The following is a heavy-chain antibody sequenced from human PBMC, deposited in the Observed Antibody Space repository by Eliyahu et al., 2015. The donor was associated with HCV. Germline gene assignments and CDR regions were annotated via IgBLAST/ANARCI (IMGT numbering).Heavy chain of an antibody. D-gene: IGHD5-24*01. CDR3: ARESPRENYFDY. V-gene: IGHV3-53*01. Sequence: EVQLVESGGGLIQPGGSLRLSCAASGFTVSSNYMSWVRQAPGKGLEWVSVIYSGGSTYYADSVTGRFTISRDNSKNTLYLQMNSLRAEDTAVYYCARESPRENYFDYWGQGTLVTVSS. J-gene: IGHJ4*02. CDR2: IYSGGST. CDR1: GFTVSSNY.